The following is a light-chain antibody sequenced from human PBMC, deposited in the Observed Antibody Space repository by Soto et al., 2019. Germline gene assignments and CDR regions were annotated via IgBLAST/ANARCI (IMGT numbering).Light chain of an antibody. Sequence: EVVLTQSPGTLSLSPGERATLSCRASQSVSSSYLAWYQQKPGQAPRLLIYGASSRATGIPDRFSGSGSGTDFTLTISRQEPEDFAVYYCQQYGSSLFGGGTKVEIK. CDR3: QQYGSSL. CDR1: QSVSSSY. CDR2: GAS. V-gene: IGKV3-20*01. J-gene: IGKJ4*01.